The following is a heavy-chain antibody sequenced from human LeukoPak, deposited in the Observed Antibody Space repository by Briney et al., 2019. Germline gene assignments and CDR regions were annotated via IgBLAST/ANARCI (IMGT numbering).Heavy chain of an antibody. CDR2: IKEDGSEK. D-gene: IGHD6-19*01. CDR1: GFTFSNYW. V-gene: IGHV3-7*03. CDR3: ARDQYYSSSD. Sequence: GGFLRLSCAASGFTFSNYWMSWDRQAPGKGLEWVANIKEDGSEKYYVDAVKGRFTISRDNAKKSLFLQMNSLRAEDTAVYYCARDQYYSSSDWGQGTLVTVSS. J-gene: IGHJ4*02.